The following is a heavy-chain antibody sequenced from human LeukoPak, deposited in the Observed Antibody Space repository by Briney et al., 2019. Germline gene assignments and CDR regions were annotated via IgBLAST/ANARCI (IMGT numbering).Heavy chain of an antibody. CDR1: GYTFTGYY. V-gene: IGHV1-2*06. Sequence: ASVKVSCKASGYTFTGYYMHWVRQAPGQGLEWMGRINPNSGGTNYAQKFQGRVTMTTDTSISTAYMELRRLRSDDTAVYYCARDLVCITMIVGGHDNWFDLSGQGTLVTVSS. D-gene: IGHD3-22*01. J-gene: IGHJ5*02. CDR2: INPNSGGT. CDR3: ARDLVCITMIVGGHDNWFDL.